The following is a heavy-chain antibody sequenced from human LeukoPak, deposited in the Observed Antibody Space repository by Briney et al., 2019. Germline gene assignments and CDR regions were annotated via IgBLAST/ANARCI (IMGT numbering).Heavy chain of an antibody. CDR2: IYHSGST. CDR1: GVSITTYY. Sequence: QTSETLSLTCTVSGVSITTYYWSWIRQPPGKGLEWIGYIYHSGSTNYNPSLKSRVTISVDTSKNEFSLKLTSVTAADTAVYYCAREANYYGSGSYFEGTFDYWGQGSLVTVSS. J-gene: IGHJ4*02. D-gene: IGHD3-10*01. V-gene: IGHV4-59*13. CDR3: AREANYYGSGSYFEGTFDY.